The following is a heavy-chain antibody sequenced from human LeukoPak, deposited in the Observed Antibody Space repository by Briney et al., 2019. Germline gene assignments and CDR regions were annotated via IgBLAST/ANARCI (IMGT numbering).Heavy chain of an antibody. V-gene: IGHV3-30*02. D-gene: IGHD3-10*01. CDR2: IRYDGSNK. CDR1: GFTFSSYG. Sequence: PGGSLRLSCAASGFTFSSYGMHWVRQAPGKGLEWVAFIRYDGSNKYYADSVKGRFTISRDNSKNTLYLQMNSLRAEDTAVYYCAKDPGLFGFAVSALIDYWGQGTLVTVSS. J-gene: IGHJ4*02. CDR3: AKDPGLFGFAVSALIDY.